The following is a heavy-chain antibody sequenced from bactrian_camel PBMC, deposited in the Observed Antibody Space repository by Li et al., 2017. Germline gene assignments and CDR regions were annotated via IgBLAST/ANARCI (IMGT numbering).Heavy chain of an antibody. J-gene: IGHJ4*01. CDR1: FFILDDFD. V-gene: IGHV3S66*01. Sequence: VQLVESGGGSVQTGGSLRLSCKPSFFILDDFDMMWYRQAPGNGCELVSSISGDGSTYYTDAVKGRFTISHDNAKNSVDLRMNSLKPEDTAMYYCAATIVVVDIRRDLDESDFGYWGRQGTQVTVS. D-gene: IGHD1*01. CDR2: ISGDGST.